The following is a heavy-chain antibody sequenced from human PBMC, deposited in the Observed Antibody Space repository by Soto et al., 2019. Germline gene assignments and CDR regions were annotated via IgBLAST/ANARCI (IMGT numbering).Heavy chain of an antibody. CDR1: KLTYGDYA. J-gene: IGHJ4*02. Sequence: PGGSLRLSCEASKLTYGDYAMTWVRQAPGKGLEWVASISGSGDNTYYADSVKGRFAISRDNSKSTLYLQMNSLRGDDAAIYYCATDPNCYDDSAYFTPRWFDNWAQGTQVPVSS. CDR3: ATDPNCYDDSAYFTPRWFDN. D-gene: IGHD3-22*01. V-gene: IGHV3-23*01. CDR2: ISGSGDNT.